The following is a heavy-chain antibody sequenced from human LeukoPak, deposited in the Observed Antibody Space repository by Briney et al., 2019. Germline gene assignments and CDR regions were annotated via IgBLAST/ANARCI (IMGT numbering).Heavy chain of an antibody. CDR3: ASGQFGELNY. CDR2: ISSSSSTI. CDR1: GFTFSSYS. J-gene: IGHJ4*02. D-gene: IGHD3-10*01. Sequence: GSLRLSCAASGFTFSSYSMNWVRQAPGKGLEWVSYISSSSSTIYYADSVKGRFTISRDNSKNTLYLQMNSLRAEDTAVYYCASGQFGELNYWGQGTLVTVSS. V-gene: IGHV3-48*01.